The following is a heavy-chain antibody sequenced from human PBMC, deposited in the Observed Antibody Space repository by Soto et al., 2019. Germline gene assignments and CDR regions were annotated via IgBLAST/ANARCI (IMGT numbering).Heavy chain of an antibody. J-gene: IGHJ3*02. V-gene: IGHV4-61*08. CDR2: FYYTGST. CDR3: AGLYYYDSSGYEDAFDI. D-gene: IGHD3-22*01. CDR1: GGSVSSGDHY. Sequence: QVQLQESGPGLVKPSETLSLTCTVSGGSVSSGDHYWSWIRQPPGKGLEWIGYFYYTGSTNYNPSLKGRVTISVDTSKNQFSLKLSSVTAADTAVYYCAGLYYYDSSGYEDAFDIWGQGTMVTVSS.